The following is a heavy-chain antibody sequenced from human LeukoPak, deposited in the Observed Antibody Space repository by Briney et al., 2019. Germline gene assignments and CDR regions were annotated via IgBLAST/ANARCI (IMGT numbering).Heavy chain of an antibody. CDR1: GFTFSTFA. CDR3: AKPPGLRRLDP. V-gene: IGHV3-23*01. J-gene: IGHJ5*02. CDR2: INNSGGST. D-gene: IGHD5-12*01. Sequence: GGSLRLSCAASGFTFSTFAMNWVRQAPGKGLAWVSGINNSGGSTYYADSVKGRFTISRDNSKNTLYLQMNSLRAEDTAVYYCAKPPGLRRLDPWGQGTLVTVSS.